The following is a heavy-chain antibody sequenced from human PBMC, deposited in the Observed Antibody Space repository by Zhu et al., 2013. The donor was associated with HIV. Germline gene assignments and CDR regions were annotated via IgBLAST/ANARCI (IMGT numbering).Heavy chain of an antibody. CDR3: AREYTHTTDY. CDR2: VNPNSGGT. CDR1: GXSFTGFY. D-gene: IGHD1-1*01. V-gene: IGHV1-2*02. J-gene: IGHJ4*02. Sequence: QVQLVQSGAEVRKPGASVKVSCQTSGXSFTGFYMHWVRQAPGQGLEWMGWVNPNSGGTNYAQKFQGRVTMTRDTSISTAYMELSRLRSDDTAVYYCAREYTHTTDYWGQGTLVTVSS.